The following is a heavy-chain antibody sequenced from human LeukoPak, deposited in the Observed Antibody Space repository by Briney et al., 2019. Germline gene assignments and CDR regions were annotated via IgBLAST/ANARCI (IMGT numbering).Heavy chain of an antibody. V-gene: IGHV4-39*01. D-gene: IGHD3-10*01. J-gene: IGHJ4*02. CDR3: ARRQLAHQGLHSSTMVRGVILGDFDY. Sequence: SSETLSLTCTVSGGSISSSSYYWGWIRQPPGKGLEWIGNIYYSGSTYYNPSLKSRVTISLDTSENQFSLKLSSVTAADTAVYYCARRQLAHQGLHSSTMVRGVILGDFDYWGQGTLVTVSS. CDR2: IYYSGST. CDR1: GGSISSSSYY.